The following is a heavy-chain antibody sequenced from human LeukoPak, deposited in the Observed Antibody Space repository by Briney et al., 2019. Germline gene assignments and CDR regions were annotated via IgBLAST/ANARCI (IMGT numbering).Heavy chain of an antibody. CDR2: IYHSGST. J-gene: IGHJ4*02. V-gene: IGHV4-38-2*02. CDR3: ARIAARVGIDY. D-gene: IGHD6-6*01. Sequence: PSETLSLTCTVSGYSISSGYYWGWIRQPPGKGLEWIGSIYHSGSTYYNPSLKSRVTISVDTSKNQFSLKLSSVTAADTPVYYCARIAARVGIDYWGQGTLVTVSS. CDR1: GYSISSGYY.